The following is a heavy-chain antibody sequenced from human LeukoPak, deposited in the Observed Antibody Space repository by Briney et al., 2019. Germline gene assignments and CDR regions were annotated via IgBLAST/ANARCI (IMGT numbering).Heavy chain of an antibody. J-gene: IGHJ5*02. D-gene: IGHD5-12*01. CDR1: GGTFSSYA. V-gene: IGHV1-69*01. CDR2: IIPIFGTA. CDR3: ARGDSPRPWLRPHHWFDP. Sequence: ASVKVSCKASGGTFSSYAISWVRQAPGQGLEWMGGIIPIFGTANYAQRFQGRVTITADESTSTAYMELSSLRSEDTAVYYCARGDSPRPWLRPHHWFDPWGQGTLVTVSS.